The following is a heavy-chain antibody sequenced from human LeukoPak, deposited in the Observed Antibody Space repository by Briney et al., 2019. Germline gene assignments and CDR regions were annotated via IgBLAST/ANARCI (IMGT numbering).Heavy chain of an antibody. CDR1: GFTFRSFA. V-gene: IGHV3-23*01. CDR2: MSGSGGST. J-gene: IGHJ3*02. CDR3: AKDREYSYVYDAFDI. D-gene: IGHD3-16*01. Sequence: PGGSLRLSCAASGFTFRSFALSWVRQAPGKGLEWVSGMSGSGGSTYSADSVKGRFTIFRDNSRNTLYLQMNTLRAEDTAVYYCAKDREYSYVYDAFDIWGQGTLVTVSS.